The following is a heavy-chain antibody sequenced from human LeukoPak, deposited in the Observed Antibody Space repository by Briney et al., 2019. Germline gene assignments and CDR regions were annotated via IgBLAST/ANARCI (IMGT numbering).Heavy chain of an antibody. CDR2: ISSSSSTI. D-gene: IGHD2-15*01. Sequence: GGSLRLSCAASGFTFRSYSMKWVRQAPGKGLEWVSYISSSSSTIYYADSVKGRFTISRDNAKNSLYLQMNSLRAEDTAVYYCARGYCSGGSCYTPAYYYYGMDVWGQGTTVTVSS. J-gene: IGHJ6*02. CDR3: ARGYCSGGSCYTPAYYYYGMDV. CDR1: GFTFRSYS. V-gene: IGHV3-48*01.